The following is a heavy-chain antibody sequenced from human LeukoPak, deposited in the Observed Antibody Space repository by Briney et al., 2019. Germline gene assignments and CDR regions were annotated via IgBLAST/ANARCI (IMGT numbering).Heavy chain of an antibody. CDR1: GFTFSTYS. Sequence: GGSLRLSCTASGFTFSTYSMTWVRQAPGKGLEWVSSISDSSTYIYYTDSVKGRFTISRDNAKNSLYLQMNSPRADDAAVYYCAREPTSMGSDYWGQGTLVTVSS. J-gene: IGHJ4*02. D-gene: IGHD5-18*01. CDR3: AREPTSMGSDY. CDR2: ISDSSTYI. V-gene: IGHV3-21*01.